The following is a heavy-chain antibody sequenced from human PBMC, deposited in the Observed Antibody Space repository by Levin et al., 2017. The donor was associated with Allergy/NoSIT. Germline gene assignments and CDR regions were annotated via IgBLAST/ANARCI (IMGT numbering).Heavy chain of an antibody. V-gene: IGHV5-51*01. Sequence: GESLKISCKGSGYNFTNYWIAWVRQMPGRGLEWMGIIYPGDSDTRYSPSFQGQVTISADKSISTAYLQWSSLRASDIAMYYCARHGRPPFLTGYYPHYYYGMDVWGQGTTVIVSS. D-gene: IGHD3-9*01. CDR2: IYPGDSDT. CDR3: ARHGRPPFLTGYYPHYYYGMDV. J-gene: IGHJ6*02. CDR1: GYNFTNYW.